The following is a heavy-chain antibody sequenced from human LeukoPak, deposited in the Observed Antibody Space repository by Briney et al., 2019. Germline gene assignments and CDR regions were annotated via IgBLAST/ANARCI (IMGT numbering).Heavy chain of an antibody. CDR3: AGGYRYVRDAFDI. CDR1: GYSFTSYW. CDR2: IYPGDSDT. J-gene: IGHJ3*02. Sequence: RGESLKISCKGSGYSFTSYWIGWVRQMPGKGLEWMGIIYPGDSDTRYSPSFQGQVTISADKSISTAYLQWSSLKASDTAMYYCAGGYRYVRDAFDIWGQGTMVTVSS. D-gene: IGHD5-18*01. V-gene: IGHV5-51*01.